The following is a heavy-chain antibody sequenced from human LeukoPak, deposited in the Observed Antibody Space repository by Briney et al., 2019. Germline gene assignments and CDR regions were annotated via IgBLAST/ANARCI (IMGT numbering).Heavy chain of an antibody. D-gene: IGHD3-22*01. Sequence: ASVTVSCKASGYTFSGYYMHWVRQAPGQGLEWMGWINPNSGGTNYAQTFQGRVTITRDTSISTAYMELSRLRSDDTAVYYCAVNYYDSSGYSHYFDYWGQGTLVTVSS. CDR1: GYTFSGYY. CDR2: INPNSGGT. J-gene: IGHJ4*02. CDR3: AVNYYDSSGYSHYFDY. V-gene: IGHV1-2*02.